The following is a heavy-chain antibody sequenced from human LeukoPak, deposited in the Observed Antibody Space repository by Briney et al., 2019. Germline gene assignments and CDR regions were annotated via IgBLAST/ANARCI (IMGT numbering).Heavy chain of an antibody. Sequence: ASVKVSFKASGYTFTSYYMHWVRQAPGQGLEWMGIINPSGGCTSYAQKFQGRVTMTRDTSTSTVYMELSSLRSEDTAVYYCARGGGMVATTPWGQGTLVTVSS. J-gene: IGHJ5*02. CDR1: GYTFTSYY. D-gene: IGHD5-12*01. V-gene: IGHV1-46*01. CDR2: INPSGGCT. CDR3: ARGGGMVATTP.